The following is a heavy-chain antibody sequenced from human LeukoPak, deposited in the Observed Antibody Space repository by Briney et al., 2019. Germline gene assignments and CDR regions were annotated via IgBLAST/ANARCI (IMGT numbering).Heavy chain of an antibody. V-gene: IGHV3-9*01. D-gene: IGHD3-3*01. CDR1: GFTFDDYA. Sequence: GGSLRLSCAASGFTFDDYAMHWVRQAPGKGLEWVSGISWNSGSIGYADSVKGRFTISRDNAKNSLYLQMSSLRPEDTALYYCAKDARWKSGQPYFDYWGQGTLVTVSS. CDR3: AKDARWKSGQPYFDY. J-gene: IGHJ4*02. CDR2: ISWNSGSI.